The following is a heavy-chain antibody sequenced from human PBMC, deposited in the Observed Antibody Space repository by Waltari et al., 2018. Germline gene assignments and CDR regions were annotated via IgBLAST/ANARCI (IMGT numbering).Heavy chain of an antibody. V-gene: IGHV2-5*01. J-gene: IGHJ4*02. CDR2: IYWNDDK. D-gene: IGHD6-13*01. Sequence: QITLKDYGPTLVKPTQTLTLTCTFSGFSLSTSGVGVGWIRQPPGKALEWLALIYWNDDKRYSPSLKSRLNHTNTPSKNQVVLTMSNMDPVDTATYYCALHSLIAASYPSFHYFRQGTLVTVSS. CDR3: ALHSLIAASYPSFHY. CDR1: GFSLSTSGVG.